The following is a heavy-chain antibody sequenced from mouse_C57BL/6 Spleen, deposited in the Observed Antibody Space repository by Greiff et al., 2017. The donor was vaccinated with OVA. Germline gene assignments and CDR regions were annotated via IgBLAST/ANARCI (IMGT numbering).Heavy chain of an antibody. CDR2: IDPNSGGT. V-gene: IGHV1-72*01. Sequence: QVQLKQPGAELVKPGASVKLSCKASGYTFTSYWMHWVKQRPGRGLEWIGRIDPNSGGTKYNEKFKSKATLTVDKPSSTAYMQLSSLTSEDSAVYYCARFGWFPMDYWGQGTSVTVSS. CDR1: GYTFTSYW. J-gene: IGHJ4*01. CDR3: ARFGWFPMDY. D-gene: IGHD2-3*01.